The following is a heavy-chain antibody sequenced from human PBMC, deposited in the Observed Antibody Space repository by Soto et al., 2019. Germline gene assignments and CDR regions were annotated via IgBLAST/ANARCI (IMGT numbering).Heavy chain of an antibody. CDR2: IYYSGST. CDR1: GGSISSGGYY. Sequence: SSETLSLTCTVSGGSISSGGYYWSWIRQHPGKGLEWIGYIYYSGSTYYNPSLKSRVTISVDTSKNQFSLKLSSVTAADTAVYYCARDRLRVGGTVTNDGMDVWGQGTTVTVSS. J-gene: IGHJ6*02. CDR3: ARDRLRVGGTVTNDGMDV. V-gene: IGHV4-31*03. D-gene: IGHD4-4*01.